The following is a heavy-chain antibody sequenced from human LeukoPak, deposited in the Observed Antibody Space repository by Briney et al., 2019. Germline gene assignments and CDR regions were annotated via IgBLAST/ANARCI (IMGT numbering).Heavy chain of an antibody. CDR2: INHSGST. D-gene: IGHD2-2*01. J-gene: IGHJ4*02. CDR3: ARGGRTRYCSSTSCYEVPGFDY. CDR1: GGSFSGYY. V-gene: IGHV4-34*01. Sequence: PSETLSLTCAVYGGSFSGYYWSWIRQPPGKGLEWIGEINHSGSTNYNPSLKSRVTISVDTSKNQFSLKLSSVTAADTAVYYCARGGRTRYCSSTSCYEVPGFDYWGQGTLVTVSS.